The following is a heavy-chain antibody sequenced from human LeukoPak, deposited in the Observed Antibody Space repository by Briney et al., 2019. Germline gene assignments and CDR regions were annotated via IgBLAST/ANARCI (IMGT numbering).Heavy chain of an antibody. CDR3: VRVGSAYGDPLEFDL. D-gene: IGHD2-21*01. J-gene: IGHJ5*02. Sequence: AAVKVSFKACRYSFDKFGISWVRQATGKGLEWMGWISAYSGKTDSAQKFQDRVTMTTDNSTSTAYLELRSLRADDTAVYFCVRVGSAYGDPLEFDLWGQGTLVTVSS. CDR1: RYSFDKFG. CDR2: ISAYSGKT. V-gene: IGHV1-18*01.